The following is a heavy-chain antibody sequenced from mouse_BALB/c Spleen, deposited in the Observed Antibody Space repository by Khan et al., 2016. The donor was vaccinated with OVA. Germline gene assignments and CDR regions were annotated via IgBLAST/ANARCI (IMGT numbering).Heavy chain of an antibody. CDR1: GYTFTDYS. V-gene: IGHV9-2-1*01. J-gene: IGHJ2*01. Sequence: QIQLVQSGPEPKKPGETVKISCKASGYTFTDYSMHWVRQAPGKGLKWMGWINTETGEPTYADDFKGRFAFSLETSASTAHLQINNLKNEDTATYFCARDRYDYFDYWGQGTTLTVSS. D-gene: IGHD2-14*01. CDR3: ARDRYDYFDY. CDR2: INTETGEP.